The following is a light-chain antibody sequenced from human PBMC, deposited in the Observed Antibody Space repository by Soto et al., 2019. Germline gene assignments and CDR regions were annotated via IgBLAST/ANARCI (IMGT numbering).Light chain of an antibody. CDR3: MQSIQDPYT. CDR1: QSLLHRDGKTS. CDR2: EVS. V-gene: IGKV2D-29*01. Sequence: DIVMTQTPLSLSVTPGQPASISCKSSQSLLHRDGKTSLCWYLQKAGQPPHLLIYEVSNRFSGVSDRFSDSGSGTDFTLKISRVEAENVGFYYCMQSIQDPYTFGEETKQDIK. J-gene: IGKJ2*01.